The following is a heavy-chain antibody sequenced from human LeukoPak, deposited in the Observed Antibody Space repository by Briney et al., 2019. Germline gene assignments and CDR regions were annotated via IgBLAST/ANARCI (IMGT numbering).Heavy chain of an antibody. J-gene: IGHJ4*02. CDR2: MNPNSGNT. D-gene: IGHD1-20*01. CDR1: GYTFTSYD. V-gene: IGHV1-8*01. CDR3: ARGARLEHNWRLGSQGDY. Sequence: ASVKVSCKASGYTFTSYDINWVRQATGQGLEWMGWMNPNSGNTGYAQKFQGRVTMTRNTSISTAYMELSSLRSEDTAVYYCARGARLEHNWRLGSQGDYWGQGTLVTVSS.